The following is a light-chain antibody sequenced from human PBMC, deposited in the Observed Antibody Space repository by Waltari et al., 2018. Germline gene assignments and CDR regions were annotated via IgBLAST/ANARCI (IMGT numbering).Light chain of an antibody. J-gene: IGKJ1*01. CDR3: QQYNNWPPGT. CDR2: HAS. V-gene: IGKV3-15*01. Sequence: TVVTQSPATLSVSPGDRATLSCRTSQTIGFSLAWYQQKPGQATRLLIYHASTRATGIPDRFSGSGSESDFTLTISSLQSEDVAVYYCQQYNNWPPGTFGQGTKVEI. CDR1: QTIGFS.